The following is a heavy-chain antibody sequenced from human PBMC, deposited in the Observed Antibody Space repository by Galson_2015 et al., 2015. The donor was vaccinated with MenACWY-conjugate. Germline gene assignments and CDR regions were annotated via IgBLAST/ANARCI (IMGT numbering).Heavy chain of an antibody. CDR2: INTGSGHT. V-gene: IGHV1-3*04. CDR3: ARDRIVVVAENYFDN. D-gene: IGHD2-21*01. Sequence: SVKVSCKASGYTFTRYGMHWVRQAPGQRPEWMGRINTGSGHTKYSPKFQGRLTITTDTSTNTGYMELSSLRSDDTAVYYCARDRIVVVAENYFDNWGQGTPVTVSS. CDR1: GYTFTRYG. J-gene: IGHJ4*02.